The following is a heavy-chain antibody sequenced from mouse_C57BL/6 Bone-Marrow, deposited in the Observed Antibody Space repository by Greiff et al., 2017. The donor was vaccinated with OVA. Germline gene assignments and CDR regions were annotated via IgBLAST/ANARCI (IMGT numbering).Heavy chain of an antibody. CDR3: ASEGAY. CDR2: INPNNGGT. Sequence: VQLQQSGPELVKPGASVKIPCKASGYTFTDYNMDWVKQSPGKSLEWIGDINPNNGGTIYNQKFKGKATLTVDKSSSTAYMELRSLTSEDTAVYDCASEGAYWGQGTLVTVSA. J-gene: IGHJ3*01. V-gene: IGHV1-18*01. CDR1: GYTFTDYN.